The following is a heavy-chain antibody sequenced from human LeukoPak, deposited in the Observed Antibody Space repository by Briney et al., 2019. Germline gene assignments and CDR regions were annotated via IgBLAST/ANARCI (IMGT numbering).Heavy chain of an antibody. D-gene: IGHD1-14*01. CDR3: AREASEPYNWFDP. J-gene: IGHJ5*02. CDR2: IYYSGST. CDR1: GGSISSGGYY. Sequence: SQTLSLTCTVSGGSISSGGYYWSWIRQHPGKGPEWIGYIYYSGSTYYNPSLKSRVTISVDTSKNQFSLKLSSVTAADTAVYYCAREASEPYNWFDPWGQGTLVTVSS. V-gene: IGHV4-31*03.